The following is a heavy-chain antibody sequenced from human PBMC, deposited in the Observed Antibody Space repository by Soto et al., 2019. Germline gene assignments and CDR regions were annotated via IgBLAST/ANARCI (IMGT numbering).Heavy chain of an antibody. Sequence: PGGSLRLSCAASGFTFSSYGMHWVRQAPGKGLEWVAVISYDGSNKYYADSVKGRFTISRDNSKNTLYLQMSSLRAEDTAVYYCAKDHEVAATDYYYYYGMDVWGQGTTVTVSS. CDR1: GFTFSSYG. CDR2: ISYDGSNK. J-gene: IGHJ6*02. V-gene: IGHV3-30*18. CDR3: AKDHEVAATDYYYYYGMDV. D-gene: IGHD6-25*01.